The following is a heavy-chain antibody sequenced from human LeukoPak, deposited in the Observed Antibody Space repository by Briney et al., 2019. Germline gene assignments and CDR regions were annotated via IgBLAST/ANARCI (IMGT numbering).Heavy chain of an antibody. Sequence: SETLSLTCAVYGGSFSGYYWSWIRQPPGKGLEWIGETNHSGSTNYNPSLKSRVTISVDTSKNQFSLKLGSVTAADTAVYYCDCIAAADRDYWGQGTLVTVSS. CDR1: GGSFSGYY. CDR3: DCIAAADRDY. D-gene: IGHD6-13*01. V-gene: IGHV4-34*01. CDR2: TNHSGST. J-gene: IGHJ4*02.